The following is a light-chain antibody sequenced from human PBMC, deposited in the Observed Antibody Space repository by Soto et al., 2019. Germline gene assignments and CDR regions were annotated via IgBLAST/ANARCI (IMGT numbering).Light chain of an antibody. J-gene: IGLJ2*01. CDR2: EDN. CDR3: GTWDSSLSAV. CDR1: SSNIGSNF. V-gene: IGLV1-51*01. Sequence: QSVLTQPPSVSAAPGQKVTIYCSGSSSNIGSNFVSWYQQLPGTAPKLLIYEDNKRPSGIPDRFSGSKSGTSATLGITGLQTGDEADYYCGTWDSSLSAVFGGGTQLTVL.